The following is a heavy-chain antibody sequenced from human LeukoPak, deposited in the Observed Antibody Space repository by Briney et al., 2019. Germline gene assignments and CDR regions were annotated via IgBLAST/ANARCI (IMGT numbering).Heavy chain of an antibody. CDR1: GASISSSNYY. D-gene: IGHD1-26*01. CDR2: LYYSGRS. V-gene: IGHV4-39*01. Sequence: SETLSLTCTVSGASISSSNYYWGWIRQPPGKGLEWIGSLYYSGRSYCNPSLKSRVTISVDTSKNQFSLKLNSVTAADTAVYYCAGVERKVGATPGFDYWGQGTLVTVSS. CDR3: AGVERKVGATPGFDY. J-gene: IGHJ4*02.